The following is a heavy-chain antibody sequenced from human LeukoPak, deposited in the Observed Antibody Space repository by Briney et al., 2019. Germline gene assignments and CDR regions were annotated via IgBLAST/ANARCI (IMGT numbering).Heavy chain of an antibody. J-gene: IGHJ2*01. D-gene: IGHD1-26*01. CDR3: ATQVGASYWYFDL. V-gene: IGHV3-15*01. Sequence: GGSLRLSCAASGFTVSTNYMSWVRQAPGKGLEWVGRIQSLIDGGTVDYAAPVKGRFTVSRDDPKKTLYLQMNSLNTEDTAVYYCATQVGASYWYFDLWGRGTLVTVSS. CDR2: IQSLIDGGTV. CDR1: GFTVSTNY.